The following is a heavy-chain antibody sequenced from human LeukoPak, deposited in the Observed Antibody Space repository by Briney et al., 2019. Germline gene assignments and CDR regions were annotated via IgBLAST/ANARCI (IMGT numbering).Heavy chain of an antibody. V-gene: IGHV4-34*01. J-gene: IGHJ6*03. CDR1: GGSFSGYY. CDR3: ARLHSSSTGYYVDV. Sequence: SETLSLTCAVYGGSFSGYYWSWIRQPPGKGLEWIGEINHSGSTNYNPSLKSRVTISVDTSRNQFSLKLSSVTAADTAVYYCARLHSSSTGYYVDVWGKGTTVTISS. CDR2: INHSGST. D-gene: IGHD6-13*01.